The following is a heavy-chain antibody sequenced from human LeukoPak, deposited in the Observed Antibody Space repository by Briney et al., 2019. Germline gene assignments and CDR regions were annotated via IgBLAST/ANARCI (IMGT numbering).Heavy chain of an antibody. CDR3: ARDRWYDSSGYYYEFDY. CDR1: GFTFSSYG. D-gene: IGHD3-22*01. CDR2: IWDDGSDE. J-gene: IGHJ4*02. Sequence: GGSLRLSCAASGFTFSSYGMHWVRQAPGKGLEWVAAIWDDGSDEYYADSVKGRFTISRDNSKNTLYLQMNSLRDEDTAVYYCARDRWYDSSGYYYEFDYWGQGTLVTVSS. V-gene: IGHV3-33*08.